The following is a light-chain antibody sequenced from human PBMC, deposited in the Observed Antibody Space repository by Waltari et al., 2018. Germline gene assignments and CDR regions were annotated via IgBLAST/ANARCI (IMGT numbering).Light chain of an antibody. J-gene: IGKJ1*01. V-gene: IGKV3-15*01. CDR2: GAP. CDR1: QRVSSN. Sequence: EIVMTQSPATLSVSPGERATLSCRASQRVSSNLDWYQQKPGQAPRLLIYGAPTTATGIPARFSGSGSGTEFTLTISSLQSEDFAVYYCQQYNNWPGRTFGQGTKVEIK. CDR3: QQYNNWPGRT.